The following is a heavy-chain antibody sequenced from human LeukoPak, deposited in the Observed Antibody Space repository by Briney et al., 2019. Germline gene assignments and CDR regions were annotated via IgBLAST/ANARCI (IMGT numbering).Heavy chain of an antibody. D-gene: IGHD5-12*01. CDR1: GFTFSSYG. Sequence: GGSLRLSCAASGFTFSSYGMHWVRQAPGKGLEWVAVIWYDGSNKYYADSVKGRFTISRDNSKNTLYLQMNSLRAEDTAVYYCAREGGYSGYLNWFDPWGQGTLVTVSS. CDR2: IWYDGSNK. V-gene: IGHV3-33*01. CDR3: AREGGYSGYLNWFDP. J-gene: IGHJ5*02.